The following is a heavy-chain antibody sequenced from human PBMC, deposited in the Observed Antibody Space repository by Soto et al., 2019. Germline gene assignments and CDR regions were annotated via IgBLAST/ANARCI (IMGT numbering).Heavy chain of an antibody. CDR2: IYYSGST. CDR1: GGSISSGGYY. J-gene: IGHJ4*02. Sequence: PSETLSLTCTVSGGSISSGGYYWSWIRQHPGKGLEWIGYIYYSGSTYYNPSLKSRVTISVDTSKNQFSLKLSSVTAADTAVYYCARGRGYSGYDMYYFVYWGQGTLVTVSS. V-gene: IGHV4-31*03. CDR3: ARGRGYSGYDMYYFVY. D-gene: IGHD5-12*01.